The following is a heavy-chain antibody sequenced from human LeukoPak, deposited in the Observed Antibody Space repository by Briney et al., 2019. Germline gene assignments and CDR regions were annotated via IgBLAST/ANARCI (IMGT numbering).Heavy chain of an antibody. Sequence: SETLSLTCAVYGGSFSGYYWSWIRQPPGKGLEWIGEINHSGSTNYNPSLKSRVTISVDTSKNQFSLKLSSVTAADTAVYYCARGGTNNYYYYYGMGVWGQGTTVTVSS. D-gene: IGHD2-8*01. CDR1: GGSFSGYY. CDR3: ARGGTNNYYYYYGMGV. CDR2: INHSGST. V-gene: IGHV4-34*01. J-gene: IGHJ6*02.